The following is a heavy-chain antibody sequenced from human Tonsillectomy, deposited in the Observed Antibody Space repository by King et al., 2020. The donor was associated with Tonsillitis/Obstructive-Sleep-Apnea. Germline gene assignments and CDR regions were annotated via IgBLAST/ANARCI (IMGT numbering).Heavy chain of an antibody. CDR3: ARDYCTGTTCYPFDS. Sequence: VPLQESGPGLVKPSQTLSLTCTVSGGSITSDGYYWSWIRQHPGKGLDWIGYIHNTGTTSYNPSLESRVTMSLDTSKNLFSLRLSSVTAADTAVYYCARDYCTGTTCYPFDSWGQGTLVTVSS. J-gene: IGHJ4*02. CDR1: GGSITSDGYY. V-gene: IGHV4-31*03. CDR2: IHNTGTT. D-gene: IGHD2-2*01.